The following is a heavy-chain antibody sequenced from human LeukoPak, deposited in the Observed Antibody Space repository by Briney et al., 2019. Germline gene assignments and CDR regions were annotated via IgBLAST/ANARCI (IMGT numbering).Heavy chain of an antibody. CDR1: GFTFSSYA. Sequence: GGSLRLSCAASGFTFSSYAMTWVRQAPGKGLEWVSGISVAAGSTYYADSVKGRFTIFRDNSKNTLYLQMNSLRAEDTAVYYCARGGGYYGSGDIDYWGQGTLVTVSS. CDR3: ARGGGYYGSGDIDY. CDR2: ISVAAGST. D-gene: IGHD3-10*01. J-gene: IGHJ4*02. V-gene: IGHV3-23*01.